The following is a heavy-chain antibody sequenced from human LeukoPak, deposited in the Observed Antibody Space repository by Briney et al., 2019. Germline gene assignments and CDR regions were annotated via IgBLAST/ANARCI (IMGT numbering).Heavy chain of an antibody. CDR1: GFTFSSYW. V-gene: IGHV3-74*01. CDR3: ARELRIRWLRPEIDFDY. Sequence: PGGSLRLXCAASGFTFSSYWMHWVRQAPGKGLVWDSRINSDRSSTSYADSVKGRFTISRDNAKNTLYLQMNSLRAEDTAVYYCARELRIRWLRPEIDFDYWGQGTLVTVSS. D-gene: IGHD5-12*01. CDR2: INSDRSST. J-gene: IGHJ4*02.